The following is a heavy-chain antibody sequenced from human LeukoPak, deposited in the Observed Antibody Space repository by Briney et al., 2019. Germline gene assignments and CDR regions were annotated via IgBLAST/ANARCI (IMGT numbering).Heavy chain of an antibody. J-gene: IGHJ4*02. CDR3: AARSITIFGVVTDDY. Sequence: SVKVSCKASGFTFTSSAVQWVRQARGQRLEWIGWIVVGSGNTNYAQKFQERVTITRDMSTSTAYMELSSLRSEDTAVYYCAARSITIFGVVTDDYWGQGTLVTASS. V-gene: IGHV1-58*01. D-gene: IGHD3-3*01. CDR2: IVVGSGNT. CDR1: GFTFTSSA.